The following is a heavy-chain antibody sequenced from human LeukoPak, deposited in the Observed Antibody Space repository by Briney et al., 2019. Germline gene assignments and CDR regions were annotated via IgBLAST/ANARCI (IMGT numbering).Heavy chain of an antibody. J-gene: IGHJ4*02. D-gene: IGHD5-18*01. CDR2: ISYDGSNK. Sequence: GGSLRLSCAASGFIFSSYGMHWVRQAPGKGLEWVAVISYDGSNKYYADSVKGRFTISRDNSKNTLYLQMNSLRAEDTAVYYCAKVSTAMVSDPPYNYFDYWGQGTLVTVSS. CDR1: GFIFSSYG. CDR3: AKVSTAMVSDPPYNYFDY. V-gene: IGHV3-30*18.